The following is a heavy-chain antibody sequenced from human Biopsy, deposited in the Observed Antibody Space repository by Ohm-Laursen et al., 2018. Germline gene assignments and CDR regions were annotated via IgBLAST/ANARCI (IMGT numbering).Heavy chain of an antibody. CDR3: ARDDDTTGHYMILNH. Sequence: SLRLSCAASGFMFSSYGMHWVRQAPGKGLEWVAVIYYDGLNKEYADYVKGRFTISRDNSKNTLSLQMNSLRDEDSAVYYCARDDDTTGHYMILNHWGQGTLVTVSS. D-gene: IGHD3-9*01. V-gene: IGHV3-33*01. CDR2: IYYDGLNK. CDR1: GFMFSSYG. J-gene: IGHJ5*02.